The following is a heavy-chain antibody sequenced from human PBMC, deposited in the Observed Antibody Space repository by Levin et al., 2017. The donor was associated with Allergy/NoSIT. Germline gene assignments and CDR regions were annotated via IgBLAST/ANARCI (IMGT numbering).Heavy chain of an antibody. J-gene: IGHJ4*02. CDR2: ISWNSGSI. CDR1: GFTFDDYA. D-gene: IGHD5-12*01. Sequence: GGSLRLSCAASGFTFDDYAMHWVRQAPGKGLEWVSGISWNSGSIGYADSVKGRFTISRDNAKNSLYLQMNSLRAEDTALYYCAKGPLNIVATITYFDYWGQGTLVTVSS. V-gene: IGHV3-9*01. CDR3: AKGPLNIVATITYFDY.